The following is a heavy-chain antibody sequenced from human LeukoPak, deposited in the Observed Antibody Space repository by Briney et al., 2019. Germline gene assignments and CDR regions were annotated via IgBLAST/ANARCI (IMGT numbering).Heavy chain of an antibody. J-gene: IGHJ4*02. CDR3: ASLPRGIRMVAPDYYFDY. CDR1: GFTFSSYW. CDR2: IKQDGSEK. Sequence: PGGSLRLSCAASGFTFSSYWMSWVRQAPGKGLEWVANIKQDGSEKYYVDSVKGRFTISRDNAKNSLYLQMNSLRAEDTAVYYCASLPRGIRMVAPDYYFDYWGQGTLVTVSS. V-gene: IGHV3-7*01. D-gene: IGHD5-12*01.